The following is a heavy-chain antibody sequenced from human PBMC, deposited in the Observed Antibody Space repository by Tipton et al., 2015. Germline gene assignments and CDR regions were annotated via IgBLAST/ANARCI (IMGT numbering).Heavy chain of an antibody. CDR1: GDSISSSNW. CDR3: ARVRSSSAWYLSDFDC. D-gene: IGHD6-13*01. V-gene: IGHV4-4*02. J-gene: IGHJ4*02. Sequence: TLSLTCAVSGDSISSSNWWSWVRKSPGKGLEWLGEINDIGGPNYNPSLKSRLTISIDTSKNQYSLNLSSVTAADTAVYYCARVRSSSAWYLSDFDCWGQGTLVAVSS. CDR2: INDIGGP.